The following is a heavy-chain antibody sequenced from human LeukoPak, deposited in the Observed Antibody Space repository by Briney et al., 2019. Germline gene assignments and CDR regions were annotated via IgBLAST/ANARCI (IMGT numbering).Heavy chain of an antibody. J-gene: IGHJ4*02. CDR1: GGTFSSYA. Sequence: SVKVSCKASGGTFSSYAISWVRQAPGQGLEWMGGIIPIFGTANYAQKFQGRVTMTRDTSISTAYMELSRLRSDDTAVYYCARVRYRLAETYIDYWGQGTLVTVSS. D-gene: IGHD3-16*01. CDR2: IIPIFGTA. CDR3: ARVRYRLAETYIDY. V-gene: IGHV1-69*05.